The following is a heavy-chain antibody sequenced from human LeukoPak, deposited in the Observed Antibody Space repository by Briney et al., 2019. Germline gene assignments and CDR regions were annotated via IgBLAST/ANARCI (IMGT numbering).Heavy chain of an antibody. D-gene: IGHD1-1*01. V-gene: IGHV1-2*02. Sequence: GASVKVSCKASGYTFTGYYMHWVRQAPGQGLEWMGWINPNSGGTNHAQKFQGRVTMTRDTSISTAYMELSRLRSDDTAVYYCASQYNWNDEEDWFDPWGQGTLVTVSS. CDR1: GYTFTGYY. CDR3: ASQYNWNDEEDWFDP. CDR2: INPNSGGT. J-gene: IGHJ5*02.